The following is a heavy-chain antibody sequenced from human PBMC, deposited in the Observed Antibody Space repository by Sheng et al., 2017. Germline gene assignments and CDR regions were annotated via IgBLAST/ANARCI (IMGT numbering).Heavy chain of an antibody. CDR2: IIPILGIA. J-gene: IGHJ5*02. V-gene: IGHV1-69*04. D-gene: IGHD5-18*01. CDR1: GGTFSSYA. CDR3: ARDLLYSYGYANWFDP. Sequence: QVQLVQSGAEVKKPGSSVKVSCKASGGTFSSYAISWVRQAPGQGLEWMGGIIPILGIANYAQKFQGRVTITADKSTSTAYMELSSLRSEDTAVYYCARDLLYSYGYANWFDPWGQGTLVTVSS.